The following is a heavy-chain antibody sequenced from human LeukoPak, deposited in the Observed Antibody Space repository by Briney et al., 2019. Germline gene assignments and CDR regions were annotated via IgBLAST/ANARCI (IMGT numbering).Heavy chain of an antibody. CDR3: ARDSNLPNRTAVAGNFDL. Sequence: PSETLSLTCTVSGGSISSYYWSWIRQPPGKGLEWIGYIYYSGSTNYNPPLKSRVTISVDTSKNQFSLKLSSVTAADTAVYYCARDSNLPNRTAVAGNFDLWGRGTLVTVSS. V-gene: IGHV4-59*01. D-gene: IGHD6-19*01. J-gene: IGHJ2*01. CDR1: GGSISSYY. CDR2: IYYSGST.